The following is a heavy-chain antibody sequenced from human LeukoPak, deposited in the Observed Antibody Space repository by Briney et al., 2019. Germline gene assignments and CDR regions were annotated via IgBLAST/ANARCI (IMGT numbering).Heavy chain of an antibody. CDR3: ARADGYCSSATCYSWDY. CDR2: INRDGSEK. Sequence: PGGSLRLSCAASGFTFNNFWMSWVRQAPGKGLEWVANINRDGSEKYYVDSVKGRFTISRDNAKNSLYLQMNSLRAEDTAVHYCARADGYCSSATCYSWDYWGQGTLVTVSS. D-gene: IGHD2-2*03. J-gene: IGHJ4*02. V-gene: IGHV3-7*03. CDR1: GFTFNNFW.